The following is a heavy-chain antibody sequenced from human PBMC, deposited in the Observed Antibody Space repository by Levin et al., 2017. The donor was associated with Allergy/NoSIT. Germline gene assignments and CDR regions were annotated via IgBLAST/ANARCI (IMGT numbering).Heavy chain of an antibody. Sequence: ASVKVSCKASGYTFTTYYIHWVRQAPGQGLDWMGIINPIDATTTYAQKFQGRVTMTRDTSTSTVYMELSSLRSEDTAVYYCARVYYGGKGEYYFAYWGQGTLVTVSS. J-gene: IGHJ4*02. CDR2: INPIDATT. CDR3: ARVYYGGKGEYYFAY. V-gene: IGHV1-46*01. CDR1: GYTFTTYY. D-gene: IGHD4-23*01.